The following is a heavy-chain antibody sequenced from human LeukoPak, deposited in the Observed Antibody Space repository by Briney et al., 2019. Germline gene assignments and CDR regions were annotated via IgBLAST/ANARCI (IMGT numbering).Heavy chain of an antibody. V-gene: IGHV4-39*01. J-gene: IGHJ4*02. CDR3: ARHLYYYDSSGYPRDY. Sequence: ASETLSLTCTVSGGSISSSSYYWGWIRQPPGKGPEWIGSIYYSGSAYYNPSLKSRVTISVDTSKNQFSLKLSSVTAADTAVYYCARHLYYYDSSGYPRDYWGQGTLVTVSS. D-gene: IGHD3-22*01. CDR2: IYYSGSA. CDR1: GGSISSSSYY.